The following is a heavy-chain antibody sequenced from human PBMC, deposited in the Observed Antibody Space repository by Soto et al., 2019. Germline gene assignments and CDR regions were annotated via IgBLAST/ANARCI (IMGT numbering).Heavy chain of an antibody. CDR3: ARHKTHSYGWVAEFFQH. V-gene: IGHV4-39*01. CDR2: ISYSGST. CDR1: GGSISSSSYY. Sequence: QLQLQESGPGLVKPSETLSLTCTVSGGSISSSSYYWGWIRQPPGQGLEWIGSISYSGSTYYNPSLKSRVTISVDTSKNQFSLKLSSVTAADTAVYYCARHKTHSYGWVAEFFQHWGQGTLVTVSS. D-gene: IGHD5-18*01. J-gene: IGHJ1*01.